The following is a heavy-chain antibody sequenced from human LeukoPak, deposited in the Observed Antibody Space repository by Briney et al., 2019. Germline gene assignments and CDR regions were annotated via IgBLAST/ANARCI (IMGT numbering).Heavy chain of an antibody. J-gene: IGHJ4*02. V-gene: IGHV3-23*01. CDR1: GFTFSSYA. D-gene: IGHD3-16*02. CDR3: AKARHYDYVWGSYRPDAFDY. CDR2: ISGSGSST. Sequence: GGSLRLSCAASGFTFSSYAMSWVRQAPGKGLEWVSAISGSGSSTYYADSVKGRFTISRDNSKNTLYLQMNSLRAEDTAVYYCAKARHYDYVWGSYRPDAFDYWGQGTLVTVSS.